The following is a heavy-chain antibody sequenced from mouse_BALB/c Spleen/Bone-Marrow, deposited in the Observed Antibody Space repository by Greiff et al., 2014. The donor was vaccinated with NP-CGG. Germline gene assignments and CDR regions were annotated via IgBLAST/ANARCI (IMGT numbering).Heavy chain of an antibody. CDR3: AHDGLLPGMDY. CDR1: GYTFTSYD. V-gene: IGHV1S56*01. CDR2: IFPGDNST. J-gene: IGHJ4*01. Sequence: QVQLQQSGAELVKPGASVRLSCEASGYTFTSYDINWVRQRPEQGLEWIGWIFPGDNSTKYNEKFKGKATLTTDKSSSTAYMQLSRLTSEDSAVYFCAHDGLLPGMDYWGQGTSVTVSS. D-gene: IGHD2-3*01.